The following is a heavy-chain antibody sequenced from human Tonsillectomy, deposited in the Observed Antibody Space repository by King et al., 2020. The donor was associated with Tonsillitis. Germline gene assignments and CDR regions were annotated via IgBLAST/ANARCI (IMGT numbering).Heavy chain of an antibody. CDR2: INDSGST. J-gene: IGHJ4*02. CDR1: GGSFSGYY. Sequence: QVQLQQWGAGLLKPSGTLSLTCGVYGGSFSGYYWSWIRQPPGKGLEWIGEINDSGSTNYSPSLKNRVTITADTSENKFSLRLTSMAAADTTVYYCSRGRTSHYFWCGYYSFDHWGRGTLVTVSS. CDR3: SRGRTSHYFWCGYYSFDH. V-gene: IGHV4-34*01. D-gene: IGHD3-3*01.